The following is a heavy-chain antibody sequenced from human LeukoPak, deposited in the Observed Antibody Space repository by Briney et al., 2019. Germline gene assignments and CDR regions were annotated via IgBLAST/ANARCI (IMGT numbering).Heavy chain of an antibody. J-gene: IGHJ4*02. CDR3: ARETVGATMGDVDY. CDR1: GYTFTSYG. D-gene: IGHD1-26*01. V-gene: IGHV1-18*01. Sequence: ASVKVSCKASGYTFTSYGISWVRRAPGQGLEWMGWISAYNGNTNYAQKLQGRVTMTTDTSTSTAYMELRSLRSDDTAVYYCARETVGATMGDVDYWGQGTLVTVSS. CDR2: ISAYNGNT.